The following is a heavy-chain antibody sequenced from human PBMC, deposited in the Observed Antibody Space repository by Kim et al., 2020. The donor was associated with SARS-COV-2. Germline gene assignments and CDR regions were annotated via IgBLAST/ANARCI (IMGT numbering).Heavy chain of an antibody. CDR1: GGSISSGGYY. Sequence: SETLSLTCTVSGGSISSGGYYWSWIRQHPGKGLEWIGYIYYSGSTYYNPSLKSRVTISVDTSKNQFSLKLSSVTAADTAVYDCARVLTYYDILTGYYASPYYFDQWGQGTLVTVSS. CDR3: ARVLTYYDILTGYYASPYYFDQ. CDR2: IYYSGST. J-gene: IGHJ4*02. V-gene: IGHV4-31*03. D-gene: IGHD3-9*01.